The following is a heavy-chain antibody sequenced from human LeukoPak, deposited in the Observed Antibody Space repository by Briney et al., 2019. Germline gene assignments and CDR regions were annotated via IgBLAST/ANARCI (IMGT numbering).Heavy chain of an antibody. D-gene: IGHD1-26*01. CDR2: TRNKANSYTT. J-gene: IGHJ4*02. CDR3: SRGPPGISHPLDY. V-gene: IGHV3-72*01. CDR1: GITFSNYA. Sequence: GGSLRLSCVASGITFSNYAVSWVRQAPGKGLEWVGRTRNKANSYTTEYAASVKGRFTISRDDSKNSLYLQMNSLKTEDTAVYYCSRGPPGISHPLDYWGQGTLVTVSS.